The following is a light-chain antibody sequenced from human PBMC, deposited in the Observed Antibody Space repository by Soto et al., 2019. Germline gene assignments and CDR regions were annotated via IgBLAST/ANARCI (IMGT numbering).Light chain of an antibody. V-gene: IGKV3D-20*02. CDR2: GAS. CDR3: QPHSDWPWT. CDR1: QSVSSSY. J-gene: IGKJ1*01. Sequence: EIVMTQSPGTLSLSPGERATLSRRASQSVSSSYLAWYQQKPGQAPRLLIYGASSRATGIPDRFSGSGSGTDFTLTISSLEPEDFAVYYCQPHSDWPWTVGPGTQVEIK.